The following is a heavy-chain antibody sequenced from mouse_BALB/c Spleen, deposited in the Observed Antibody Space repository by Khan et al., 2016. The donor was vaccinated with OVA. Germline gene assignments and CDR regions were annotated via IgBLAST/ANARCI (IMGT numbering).Heavy chain of an antibody. V-gene: IGHV10-1*02. CDR1: GFTFNTYA. J-gene: IGHJ3*01. Sequence: EVQLVESGGGLVQPKGSLKLSCAASGFTFNTYAMNWVRQAPGKGLEWVARITSKSNNYATYYADSVKDRFAISRDDSQTMLYLQMNNLKTEDTAMYYCVRQVGLVGNYGFASGGQGLLFTVSA. CDR2: ITSKSNNYAT. D-gene: IGHD2-1*01. CDR3: VRQVGLVGNYGFAS.